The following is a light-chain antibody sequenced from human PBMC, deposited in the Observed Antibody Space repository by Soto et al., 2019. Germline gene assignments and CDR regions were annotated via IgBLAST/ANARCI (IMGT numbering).Light chain of an antibody. CDR2: KAS. CDR1: QTISSW. J-gene: IGKJ1*01. Sequence: DIQMTQSPSTLSGSVGDRVTITCRASQTISSWLAWYQHKPGKAPKLLIYKASTLKSGVPSRFSGSGSATASTLTISSLKPADFATYYCQHYNSYSEAFGQGTKV. V-gene: IGKV1-5*03. CDR3: QHYNSYSEA.